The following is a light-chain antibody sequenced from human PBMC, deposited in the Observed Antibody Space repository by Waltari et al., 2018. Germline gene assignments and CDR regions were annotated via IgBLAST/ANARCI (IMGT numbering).Light chain of an antibody. CDR3: QTGGHGTWV. V-gene: IGLV4-69*01. CDR1: RGHSSLV. J-gene: IGLJ3*02. Sequence: QLVVPQSPSAAASMDASVRLSCSLSRGHSSLVIAWHKQQPENGPRYLMKVNSDGSHSKGAEIPDRFSGYSSGAERYLTISSLQSEDEADYYCQTGGHGTWVFGGGTKLTVL. CDR2: VNSDGSH.